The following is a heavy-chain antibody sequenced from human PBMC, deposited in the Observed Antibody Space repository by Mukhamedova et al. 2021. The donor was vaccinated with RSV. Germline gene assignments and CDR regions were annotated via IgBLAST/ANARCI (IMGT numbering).Heavy chain of an antibody. J-gene: IGHJ3*01. CDR2: ITSSSNYV. Sequence: QSPGPGLQWVAYITSSSNYVNYGDSVKGRFTISRDNAKNSLYLQMDSLRVEDTAIYYCARVNDADQGDALDLWGQGTMVTVSA. V-gene: IGHV3-11*05. D-gene: IGHD1-1*01. CDR3: ARVNDADQGDALDL.